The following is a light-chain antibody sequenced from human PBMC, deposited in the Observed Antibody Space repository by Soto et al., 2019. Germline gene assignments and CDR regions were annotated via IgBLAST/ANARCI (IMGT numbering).Light chain of an antibody. V-gene: IGKV1-39*01. Sequence: DLQMTRSPFSLPAAGADRVTVNFRTRQSSSSALNWYQQKSGQAPTLLFYAASSLQSGLPSRFRGRGSWTHLTLTTSTLQPEEFATYDCHQIYSISITFGQGTRLEIK. CDR2: AAS. J-gene: IGKJ5*01. CDR3: HQIYSISIT. CDR1: QSSSSA.